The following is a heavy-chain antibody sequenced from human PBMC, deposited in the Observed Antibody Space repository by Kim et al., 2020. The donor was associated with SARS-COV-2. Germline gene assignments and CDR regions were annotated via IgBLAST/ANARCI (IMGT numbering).Heavy chain of an antibody. Sequence: NYEPKFQGRVTVTRDTSINTAYMELTRLTSDDTAVYYCAREVQHSNSFDYWGQGTLVTVSS. J-gene: IGHJ4*02. CDR3: AREVQHSNSFDY. V-gene: IGHV1-2*02. D-gene: IGHD2-21*01.